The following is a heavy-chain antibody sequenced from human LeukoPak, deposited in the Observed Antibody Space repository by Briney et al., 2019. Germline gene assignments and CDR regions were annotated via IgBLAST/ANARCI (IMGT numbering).Heavy chain of an antibody. CDR2: IYSGGST. V-gene: IGHV3-66*01. CDR1: GFTVSSSY. J-gene: IGHJ6*02. Sequence: GGSLRLSCAASGFTVSSSYMSWVRQVPGKGLEWVSVIYSGGSTYYGDSVKGRFTISRDNSKNTLYLQMNSLRAEDTAVYYCAREKYSSGWPDYCNYGMDVWGQGTTVTVSS. D-gene: IGHD6-19*01. CDR3: AREKYSSGWPDYCNYGMDV.